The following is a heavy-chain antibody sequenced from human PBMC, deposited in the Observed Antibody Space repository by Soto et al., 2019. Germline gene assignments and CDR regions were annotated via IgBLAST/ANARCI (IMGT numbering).Heavy chain of an antibody. J-gene: IGHJ2*01. CDR3: AGEIIPLTTDWYFDL. CDR1: GGSISGGVYY. CDR2: IFDSGST. V-gene: IGHV4-30-4*01. D-gene: IGHD4-17*01. Sequence: QVQLQESGPGLVKPSQTLALTCTVSGGSISGGVYYWSCIRQPPGKCLVWIGYIFDSGSTYYNPSLTSRVTISVDTSKNQFSLRLSSVTAADTAVYYCAGEIIPLTTDWYFDLWGRGALVTVSS.